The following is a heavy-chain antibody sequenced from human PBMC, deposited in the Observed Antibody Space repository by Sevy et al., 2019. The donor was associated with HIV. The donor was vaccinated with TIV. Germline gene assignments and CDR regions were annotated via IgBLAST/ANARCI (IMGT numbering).Heavy chain of an antibody. D-gene: IGHD5-18*01. J-gene: IGHJ4*02. V-gene: IGHV4-31*03. Sequence: SETLSLTCTVSGGSISSGGYYWSWIRQHPGKGLEWIGYIYYSGSTYYNPSLKSRVTISVDTSKNQFSLKLSSVTAADTAAYYCARFVGVQLWLRGGFDYWGQGTLVTVSS. CDR1: GGSISSGGYY. CDR2: IYYSGST. CDR3: ARFVGVQLWLRGGFDY.